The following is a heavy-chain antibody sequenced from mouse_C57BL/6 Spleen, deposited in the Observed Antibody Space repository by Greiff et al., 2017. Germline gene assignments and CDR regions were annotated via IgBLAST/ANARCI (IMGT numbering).Heavy chain of an antibody. J-gene: IGHJ1*03. CDR3: ARGDGYYWYFDV. CDR1: GFSLTSYG. CDR2: IWSDGST. Sequence: VQGVESGPGLVAPSQSLSITCTVSGFSLTSYGVHWVRQPPGKGLEWLVVIWSDGSTTYNSATKSRLSISKNNSKKQVILTMNSLHTDNTAMYYCARGDGYYWYFDVWGTGTTVTVSS. V-gene: IGHV2-6*03. D-gene: IGHD2-3*01.